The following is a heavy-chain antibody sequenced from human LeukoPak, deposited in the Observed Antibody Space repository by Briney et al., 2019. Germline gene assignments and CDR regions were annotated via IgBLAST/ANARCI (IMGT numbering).Heavy chain of an antibody. V-gene: IGHV1-69*04. CDR3: ASSGYPNDLDYFDY. CDR2: ITPIVDIA. D-gene: IGHD5-18*01. J-gene: IGHJ4*02. Sequence: SVKVSCKASGGSFSNYAFSWVRQAPGQGLEWMGRITPIVDIATYIQKFQGRVTITANKFTSTAYMELSSLTSEDTAVYYCASSGYPNDLDYFDYWGQGTLVTVSS. CDR1: GGSFSNYA.